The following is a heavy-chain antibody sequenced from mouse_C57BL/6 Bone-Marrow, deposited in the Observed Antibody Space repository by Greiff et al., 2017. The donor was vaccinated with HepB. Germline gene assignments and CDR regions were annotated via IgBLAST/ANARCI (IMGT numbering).Heavy chain of an antibody. CDR2: IRLKSDNYAT. Sequence: EVKVEESGGGLVQPGGSMKLSCVASGFTFSNYWMNWVRQSPEKGLEWVAQIRLKSDNYATHYAESVKGRFTISRDDSKSSVYLQMNNLRAEDTGIYYCPWGGFAYWGQGTLVTVSA. J-gene: IGHJ3*01. CDR3: PWGGFAY. V-gene: IGHV6-3*01. CDR1: GFTFSNYW.